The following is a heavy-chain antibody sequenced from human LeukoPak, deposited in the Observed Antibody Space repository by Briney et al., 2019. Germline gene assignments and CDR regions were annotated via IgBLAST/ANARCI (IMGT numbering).Heavy chain of an antibody. CDR3: ARSLGYCTTSSCRPLDY. Sequence: GESLKISCKASGYIFTNYWIGWVRPMPGKGLEWMGIIYPGDSDTRYSPSFQGQVTISADKSISIAYLQWSSLKASDTAMYYCARSLGYCTTSSCRPLDYWGQGTLVTVSS. J-gene: IGHJ4*02. CDR2: IYPGDSDT. V-gene: IGHV5-51*01. D-gene: IGHD2-8*01. CDR1: GYIFTNYW.